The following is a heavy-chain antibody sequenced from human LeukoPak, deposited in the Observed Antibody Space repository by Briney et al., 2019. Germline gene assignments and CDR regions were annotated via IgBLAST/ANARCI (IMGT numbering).Heavy chain of an antibody. CDR2: INHSGST. V-gene: IGHV4-34*01. D-gene: IGHD6-13*01. Sequence: SETLSLTCAVYGGSFSGYYWSWIRQPPGKGLEWIGEINHSGSTNYNPSLRSRVTISVDTSKNQFSLKLSSVTAADTAVYYCARDHTAAAGDYWGQGTLVTVSS. J-gene: IGHJ4*02. CDR1: GGSFSGYY. CDR3: ARDHTAAAGDY.